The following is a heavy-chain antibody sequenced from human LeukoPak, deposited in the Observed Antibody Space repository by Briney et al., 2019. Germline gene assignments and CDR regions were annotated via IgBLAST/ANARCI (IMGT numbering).Heavy chain of an antibody. CDR3: AKEPDYGDYFDY. D-gene: IGHD4-17*01. Sequence: GGSLRLSCAASGFTFSSYAMSWVRQAPGKGLEWVSAISGSASSTYYADSVKGRFTISRDNSKNALYLQMNSLRAEDTAVYYCAKEPDYGDYFDYWGQGTLVTVSS. J-gene: IGHJ4*02. CDR2: ISGSASST. V-gene: IGHV3-23*01. CDR1: GFTFSSYA.